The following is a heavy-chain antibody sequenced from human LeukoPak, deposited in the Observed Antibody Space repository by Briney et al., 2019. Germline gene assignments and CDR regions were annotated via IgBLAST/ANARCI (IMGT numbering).Heavy chain of an antibody. CDR2: IYYSGST. Sequence: SQTLSLTCTVSGGSISSGGYYWSWIRQHPGKGLEWIGYIYYSGSTYYNPSLKSRVTISVDTSKNQFSLKLSSVTAADTAVYYCARGRSRGYSSFFDYWGQGTLVTVSS. CDR3: ARGRSRGYSSFFDY. V-gene: IGHV4-31*03. CDR1: GGSISSGGYY. D-gene: IGHD6-19*01. J-gene: IGHJ4*02.